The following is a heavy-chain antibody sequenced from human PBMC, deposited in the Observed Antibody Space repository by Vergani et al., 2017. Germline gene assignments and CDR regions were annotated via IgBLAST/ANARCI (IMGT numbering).Heavy chain of an antibody. CDR3: ARIGPYFHDSRIDY. CDR1: GVSFRSADYY. D-gene: IGHD3-22*01. J-gene: IGHJ4*02. V-gene: IGHV4-30-4*08. Sequence: QVHLQESGPGLVKSSQTLSLTCTVSGVSFRSADYYWSWIRQATGKGLEWIGYIYHSGSTSYNPSLKSRVSMSVETSKNQFSLNLRSVTAADTAIYYCARIGPYFHDSRIDYWGQGRLVTVSS. CDR2: IYHSGST.